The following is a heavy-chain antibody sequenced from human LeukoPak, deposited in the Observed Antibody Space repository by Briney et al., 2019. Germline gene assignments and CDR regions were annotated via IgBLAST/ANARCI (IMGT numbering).Heavy chain of an antibody. CDR3: AKANYYDSSGYYPGGAFDI. V-gene: IGHV3-9*03. Sequence: GRSLGLSCAASGFTFDDYAMHWVRQAPGKGLEWVSGISWNSGSIGYADSVKGRFTISRDNAKNSLYLQMNSLRAEDMALYYCAKANYYDSSGYYPGGAFDIWGQGTMVTVSS. J-gene: IGHJ3*02. D-gene: IGHD3-22*01. CDR1: GFTFDDYA. CDR2: ISWNSGSI.